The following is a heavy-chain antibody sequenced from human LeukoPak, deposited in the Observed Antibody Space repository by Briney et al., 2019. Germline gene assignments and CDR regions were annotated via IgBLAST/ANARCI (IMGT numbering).Heavy chain of an antibody. Sequence: GRSLRLSCAASGFTFSNYAMHWVRQTPGKGLEWVAFVSYDGSWDSHSDSVKGRFTISRDNSKNTLYLQMNSLRAEDTAVYYCARGSYYDSSGFADYWGQGTLVTVSS. CDR3: ARGSYYDSSGFADY. CDR2: VSYDGSWD. V-gene: IGHV3-30*07. J-gene: IGHJ4*02. CDR1: GFTFSNYA. D-gene: IGHD3-22*01.